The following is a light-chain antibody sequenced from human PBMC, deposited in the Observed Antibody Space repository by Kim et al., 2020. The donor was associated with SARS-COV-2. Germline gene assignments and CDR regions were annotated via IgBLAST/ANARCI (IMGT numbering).Light chain of an antibody. Sequence: QLVLTQSPSASASLGASVKLTCTLSSGHSSHSIAWHQQKPEKGPRFLMKLNSDGSHYKGDGVPDRFSGSSSGTERYLTISSLQSEDEADYYCQTWDTGIQVFGGGTKLTVL. V-gene: IGLV4-69*01. CDR3: QTWDTGIQV. CDR1: SGHSSHS. CDR2: LNSDGSH. J-gene: IGLJ2*01.